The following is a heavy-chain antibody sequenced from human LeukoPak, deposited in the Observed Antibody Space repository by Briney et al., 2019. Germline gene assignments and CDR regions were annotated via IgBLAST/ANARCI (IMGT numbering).Heavy chain of an antibody. CDR3: ARDLAFGEMVTNRGAFDI. Sequence: RASVKVSCKASGYTFIDYYMHWVRQAPGQGLEWMGWINPNSGGTNYAQKFQGRVTMTRDTSISTAYMELSRLRSDDTAVYYCARDLAFGEMVTNRGAFDIWGQGTMITVSS. J-gene: IGHJ3*02. D-gene: IGHD5-24*01. CDR1: GYTFIDYY. CDR2: INPNSGGT. V-gene: IGHV1-2*02.